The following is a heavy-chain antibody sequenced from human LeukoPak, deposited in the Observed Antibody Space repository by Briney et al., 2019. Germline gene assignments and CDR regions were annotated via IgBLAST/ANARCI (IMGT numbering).Heavy chain of an antibody. CDR1: GFTFSSYA. D-gene: IGHD3-10*01. CDR2: ISSSSSTI. J-gene: IGHJ6*02. V-gene: IGHV3-48*02. Sequence: PGGSLRLSCAASGFTFSSYAMSWVRQAPGKGLEWVSYISSSSSTIYYADSVKGRFTISRDNAKNSLYLQMNSLRDEDTAVYYCAPIHGSGTSGMDVWGQGTTVTVSS. CDR3: APIHGSGTSGMDV.